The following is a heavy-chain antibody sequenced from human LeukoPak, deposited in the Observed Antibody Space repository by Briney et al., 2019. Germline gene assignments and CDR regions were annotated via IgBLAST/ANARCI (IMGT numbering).Heavy chain of an antibody. CDR2: INAGHGNT. Sequence: ASVKVSCKASGGTFSSYAISWVRQAPGQRLEWMGWINAGHGNTKYSQKFQGRVTITRDTSATTAYMELSSLRSEDTAVYYCARGAGFAEALPEYWGQGTLLTVSS. J-gene: IGHJ4*02. CDR1: GGTFSSYA. CDR3: ARGAGFAEALPEY. V-gene: IGHV1-3*01. D-gene: IGHD6-19*01.